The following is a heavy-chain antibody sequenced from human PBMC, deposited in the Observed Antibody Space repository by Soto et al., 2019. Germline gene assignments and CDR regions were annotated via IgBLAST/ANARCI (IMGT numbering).Heavy chain of an antibody. CDR1: GGSFSGYY. Sequence: PSETLSLTCAVYGGSFSGYYWSWIRQPPGKGLEWIGEINHSGSTNYNPSLKSRVTISVDTSKNQFSLKLSSVTAADTAVYYCARGRGGYSYGYYYYYGLDVWGQGTTVTVFS. CDR2: INHSGST. CDR3: ARGRGGYSYGYYYYYGLDV. V-gene: IGHV4-34*01. J-gene: IGHJ6*02. D-gene: IGHD5-18*01.